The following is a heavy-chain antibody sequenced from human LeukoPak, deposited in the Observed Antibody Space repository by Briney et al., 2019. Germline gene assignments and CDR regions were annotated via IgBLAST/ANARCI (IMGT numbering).Heavy chain of an antibody. Sequence: SETLSLTCTVSGGSLSSYYWSWIRQPAGKGLGWIGRIYTSGSTNYNPSLQSRVTISVDTSKNQFSLKLSSVTAADTAVYYCARLYGSGSSLYFDYWGQGTLVTVSS. J-gene: IGHJ4*02. CDR3: ARLYGSGSSLYFDY. D-gene: IGHD3-10*01. CDR1: GGSLSSYY. CDR2: IYTSGST. V-gene: IGHV4-4*07.